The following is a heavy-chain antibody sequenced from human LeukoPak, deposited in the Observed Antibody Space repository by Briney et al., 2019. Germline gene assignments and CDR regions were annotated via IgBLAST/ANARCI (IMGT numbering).Heavy chain of an antibody. CDR3: ARVEEQQLDRYLNLDY. J-gene: IGHJ4*02. CDR1: GYTFTGYY. D-gene: IGHD6-13*01. CDR2: INPNSGGT. V-gene: IGHV1-2*02. Sequence: ASVKVSCKASGYTFTGYYMHWVRQAPGQGLEWMGWINPNSGGTNYAQKFQGRVTMTRDTSISTAYMELSRLRSDDTAVYYCARVEEQQLDRYLNLDYWGQGTLVTVSS.